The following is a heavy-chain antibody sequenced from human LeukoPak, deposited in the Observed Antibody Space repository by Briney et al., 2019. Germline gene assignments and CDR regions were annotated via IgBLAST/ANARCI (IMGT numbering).Heavy chain of an antibody. CDR2: ISYDGSNK. Sequence: GGSLRLSCAASGFTFDDYAMHWVRQAPGKGLEWVAVISYDGSNKYYADSVKGRFTISRDNSKNTLYLQMNSLRAEDTAVYYCAREDSSGWYYFDYWGQGTLVTVSS. CDR3: AREDSSGWYYFDY. CDR1: GFTFDDYA. D-gene: IGHD6-19*01. V-gene: IGHV3-30-3*01. J-gene: IGHJ4*02.